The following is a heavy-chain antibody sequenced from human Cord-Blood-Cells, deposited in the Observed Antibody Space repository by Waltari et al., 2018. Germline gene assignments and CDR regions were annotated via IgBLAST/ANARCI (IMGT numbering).Heavy chain of an antibody. CDR1: GGPFSSYA. D-gene: IGHD2-2*01. Sequence: QVQLLQSGAEVKKPRSSVKVSCKASGGPFSSYAISWVRQAPGQGLEWMGGIIPIFGTANYAQKFQGRVTITADESTSTAYMELSSLRSEDTAVYYCARVGGYCSSTSCYWFDPWGQGTLVTVSS. CDR2: IIPIFGTA. CDR3: ARVGGYCSSTSCYWFDP. V-gene: IGHV1-69*01. J-gene: IGHJ5*02.